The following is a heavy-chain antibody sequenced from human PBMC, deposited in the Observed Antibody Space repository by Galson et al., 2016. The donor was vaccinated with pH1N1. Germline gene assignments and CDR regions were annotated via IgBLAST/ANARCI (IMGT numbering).Heavy chain of an antibody. Sequence: ETLSLTCNVSGGPISSRSHYWGWIRQPPGKGLEWIGNVYYSGNTYYNPSLKSRASISVDMSKTQFSLRLYSVTAADTAVYYCLQWEILDAFDIWGQGKMVTVSS. D-gene: IGHD1-26*01. CDR1: GGPISSRSHY. J-gene: IGHJ3*02. V-gene: IGHV4-39*07. CDR2: VYYSGNT. CDR3: LQWEILDAFDI.